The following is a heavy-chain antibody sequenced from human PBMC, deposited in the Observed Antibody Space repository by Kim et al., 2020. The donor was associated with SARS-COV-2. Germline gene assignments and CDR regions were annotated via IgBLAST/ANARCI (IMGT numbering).Heavy chain of an antibody. J-gene: IGHJ4*02. Sequence: SETLSLTCTVSGGSVSSGSYYWSWIRQPPGKGLEWIGYIYYSGSTNYNPSLKSRVTISVDTSKNQFSLKLSSVTAADTAVYYCAREESGSQFFDYWGQGT. CDR1: GGSVSSGSYY. D-gene: IGHD1-26*01. CDR3: AREESGSQFFDY. CDR2: IYYSGST. V-gene: IGHV4-61*01.